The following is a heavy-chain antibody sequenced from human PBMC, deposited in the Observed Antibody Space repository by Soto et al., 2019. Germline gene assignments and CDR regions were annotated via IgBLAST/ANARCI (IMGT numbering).Heavy chain of an antibody. CDR1: GFIFTNAW. D-gene: IGHD3-3*01. CDR2: IKSKADGGTA. Sequence: PGGSLRLSCAASGFIFTNAWMSWVRQAPGKGLEWVGRIKSKADGGTADYAAPVKGRFSISRDDSQNALFLQLSSLKTEDTAVYYCTTGSAFGVTTYGEDYWGQGTLVTVSS. CDR3: TTGSAFGVTTYGEDY. J-gene: IGHJ4*02. V-gene: IGHV3-15*01.